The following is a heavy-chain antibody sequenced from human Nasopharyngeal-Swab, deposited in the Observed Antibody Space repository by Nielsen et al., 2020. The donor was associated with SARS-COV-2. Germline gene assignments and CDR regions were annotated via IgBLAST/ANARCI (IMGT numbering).Heavy chain of an antibody. CDR2: IKQDGSEK. D-gene: IGHD5-18*01. CDR1: GFTFSSYW. CDR3: ARTFPRGVNSHGPGY. V-gene: IGHV3-7*01. Sequence: GESLKISCAASGFTFSSYWMSWVRQAPGKGLEWVANIKQDGSEKYYVDSVKGRFTISRDNAKNSLYLQMNSLRAEDTAVYYCARTFPRGVNSHGPGYWGQGTLVTVSS. J-gene: IGHJ4*02.